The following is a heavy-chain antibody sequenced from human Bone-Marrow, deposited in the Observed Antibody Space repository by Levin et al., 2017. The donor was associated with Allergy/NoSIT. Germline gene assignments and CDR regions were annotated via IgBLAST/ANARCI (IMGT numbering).Heavy chain of an antibody. D-gene: IGHD2-2*02. Sequence: QAGGSLRLSCAASGFTFSHYGMSWVRQAPGKGLEWVSGISDSGVGRYYADSVKGRFTVSRDNSKNTLYLQMNSLRAEDTALYYCAKRCITAGCYIDFWGQGTLVTVSS. J-gene: IGHJ4*02. CDR2: ISDSGVGR. CDR1: GFTFSHYG. V-gene: IGHV3-23*01. CDR3: AKRCITAGCYIDF.